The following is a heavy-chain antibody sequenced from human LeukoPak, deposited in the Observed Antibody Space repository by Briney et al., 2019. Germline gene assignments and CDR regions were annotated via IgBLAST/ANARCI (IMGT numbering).Heavy chain of an antibody. D-gene: IGHD5-12*01. V-gene: IGHV4-34*01. J-gene: IGHJ4*02. CDR2: INHSGST. CDR3: ARGLRRWLRDPFDY. Sequence: PSETLSLTCAVYRGSFSGYYWSWIRQPPGKGLEWIGEINHSGSTNYNPSLKSRVTISVDTSKNQFSLKLSSVTAADTAVYYCARGLRRWLRDPFDYWGQGTLVTVSS. CDR1: RGSFSGYY.